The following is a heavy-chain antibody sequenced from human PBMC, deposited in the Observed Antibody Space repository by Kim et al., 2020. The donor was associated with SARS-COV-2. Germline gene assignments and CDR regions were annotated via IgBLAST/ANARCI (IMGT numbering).Heavy chain of an antibody. CDR3: AKDREYYYGSGSYYVYYYGMDV. V-gene: IGHV3-30*18. Sequence: GGSLRLSCAASGFTFSSYGMHWVRQAPGKGLEWVAVISYDGSNKYYADSVKGRFTISRDNSKNTLYLQMNSLRAEDTAVYYCAKDREYYYGSGSYYVYYYGMDVWGQGTTVTVSS. CDR2: ISYDGSNK. D-gene: IGHD3-10*01. CDR1: GFTFSSYG. J-gene: IGHJ6*02.